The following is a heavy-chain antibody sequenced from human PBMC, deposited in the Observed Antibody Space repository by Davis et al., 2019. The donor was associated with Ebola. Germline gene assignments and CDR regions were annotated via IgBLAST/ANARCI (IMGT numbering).Heavy chain of an antibody. J-gene: IGHJ6*02. V-gene: IGHV2-70*11. CDR3: ARIRGEYCSSTSCLLGYYYYGMDV. CDR1: GFSLSTSGMC. CDR2: IDWDDDK. Sequence: SGSTLVTPTQTLTLTCTFSGFSLSTSGMCVSWIRQPPGTALEWLARIDWDDDKYYSTSLKTRLTISKDTSKNQVLLTMTNMDPVDTSTYYCARIRGEYCSSTSCLLGYYYYGMDVWGQGTTVTVSS. D-gene: IGHD2-2*01.